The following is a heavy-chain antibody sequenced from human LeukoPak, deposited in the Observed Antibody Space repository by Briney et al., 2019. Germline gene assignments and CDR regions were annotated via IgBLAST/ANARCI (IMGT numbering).Heavy chain of an antibody. J-gene: IGHJ4*02. Sequence: SETLSLTCTVSGGSISSSTYYWGWVRQPPGRGVGWIGGIYYSGNTYYIPPLKRRVTISVDTSKDQFSLKLSSVTAADTAVYYCARIPIFGVVINYFGYWGQGTLVTVSS. CDR2: IYYSGNT. CDR1: GGSISSSTYY. D-gene: IGHD3-3*01. V-gene: IGHV4-39*01. CDR3: ARIPIFGVVINYFGY.